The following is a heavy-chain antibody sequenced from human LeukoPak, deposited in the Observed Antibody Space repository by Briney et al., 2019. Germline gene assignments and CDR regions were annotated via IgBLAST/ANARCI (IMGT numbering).Heavy chain of an antibody. CDR3: ARAIGYSNGYAIYYYYMDV. Sequence: LTGGSLRLSCAASGFTFSSFGMHWVRQAPGKGLEWVAFIRYDGGNKYYADSVKGRFTISRDNSKNTLYLQMNSLRAEDTAVYYCARAIGYSNGYAIYYYYMDVWGKGTTVTVSS. V-gene: IGHV3-30*02. J-gene: IGHJ6*03. CDR2: IRYDGGNK. CDR1: GFTFSSFG. D-gene: IGHD5-18*01.